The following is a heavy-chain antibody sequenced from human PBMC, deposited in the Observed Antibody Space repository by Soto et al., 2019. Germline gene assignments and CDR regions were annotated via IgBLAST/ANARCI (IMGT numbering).Heavy chain of an antibody. Sequence: GESLKISCAASGFTFSSYAMSWVRQAPGKGLEWVSAISGSGGSTYYADSVKGRFTISRDNSKNTLYLQMNSLRAEDTAVYYCAKDGREGYSGYDYWFDPWGQGTLVTVSS. D-gene: IGHD5-12*01. J-gene: IGHJ5*02. V-gene: IGHV3-23*01. CDR3: AKDGREGYSGYDYWFDP. CDR1: GFTFSSYA. CDR2: ISGSGGST.